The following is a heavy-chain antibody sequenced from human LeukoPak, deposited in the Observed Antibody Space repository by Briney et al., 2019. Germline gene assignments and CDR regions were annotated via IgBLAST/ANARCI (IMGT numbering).Heavy chain of an antibody. J-gene: IGHJ4*02. D-gene: IGHD3-22*01. Sequence: GGSLRPSCAASGFTFSSYAMTWVRQAPGKGLEWVSAISGSGGSTYYADSVKGRFTISRDNSKNTLYLQMNSLRAEDTAVYYCAKMSQYDSSGYYRWRGIDYWGQGTLVTVSS. CDR3: AKMSQYDSSGYYRWRGIDY. V-gene: IGHV3-23*01. CDR1: GFTFSSYA. CDR2: ISGSGGST.